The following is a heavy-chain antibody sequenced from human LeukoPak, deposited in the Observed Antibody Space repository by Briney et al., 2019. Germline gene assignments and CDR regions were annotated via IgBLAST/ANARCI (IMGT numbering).Heavy chain of an antibody. Sequence: GRSLRLSCVASGFTFDDYAMHWVRQAPGKGLEWVSGISWNGGSIGYADSVKGRFTISRDNAKNSLYLQMNSLRAEDTAVYYCAKDDGGSYYIYYYYMDVWGKGTTVTIS. V-gene: IGHV3-9*01. D-gene: IGHD1-26*01. CDR3: AKDDGGSYYIYYYYMDV. J-gene: IGHJ6*03. CDR1: GFTFDDYA. CDR2: ISWNGGSI.